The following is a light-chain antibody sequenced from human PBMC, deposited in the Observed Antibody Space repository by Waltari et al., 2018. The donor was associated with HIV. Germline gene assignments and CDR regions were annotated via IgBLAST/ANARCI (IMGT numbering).Light chain of an antibody. CDR1: ALAQKY. CDR2: EDD. V-gene: IGLV3-10*01. J-gene: IGLJ2*01. CDR3: YSTDSSGYHKV. Sequence: SYELTQPPSVSVSPGQAARITCSGDALAQKYAYWYQQKSGQAPVLVIYEDDKRPAGIPDRFSASTSGTMATLTISGAQVEDEGDYYCYSTDSSGYHKVFGGGTKLTVL.